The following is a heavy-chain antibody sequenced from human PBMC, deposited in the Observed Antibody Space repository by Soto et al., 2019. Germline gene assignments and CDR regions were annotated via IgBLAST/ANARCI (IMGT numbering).Heavy chain of an antibody. CDR1: GFSFSDYS. J-gene: IGHJ5*02. V-gene: IGHV3-21*02. CDR2: ITHTGNNE. Sequence: EVQLVESGGGLVRPGGSLRLSCTASGFSFSDYSFNWVRQAPGKGLEWVSSITHTGNNEYYADSVKGRFTISKDSADNSLVQQMACLRAEDTAVYHYARARGNDWYSASLGQGTLVTVSS. CDR3: ARARGNDWYSAS. D-gene: IGHD2-21*02.